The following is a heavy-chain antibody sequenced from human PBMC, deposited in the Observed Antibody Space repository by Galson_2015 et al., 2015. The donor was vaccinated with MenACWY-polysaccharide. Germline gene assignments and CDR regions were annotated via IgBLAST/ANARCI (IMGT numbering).Heavy chain of an antibody. CDR2: ISSGGRTI. J-gene: IGHJ4*02. D-gene: IGHD3-10*01. V-gene: IGHV3-11*01. CDR1: GFTFSDYF. CDR3: ARDPRGARSSYFDN. Sequence: SLRLSCAASGFTFSDYFMSWIRQAPGKGLEWVSHISSGGRTIYYADSVKGRFIISRDNAKNSLYLQMNSLRAEDTAVYFCARDPRGARSSYFDNWGQGILVTVSS.